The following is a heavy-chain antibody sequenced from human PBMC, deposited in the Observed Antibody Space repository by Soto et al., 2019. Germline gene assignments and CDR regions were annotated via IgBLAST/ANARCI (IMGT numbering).Heavy chain of an antibody. CDR3: ARDQPGYSYGYGLGY. Sequence: EVQLVESGGGLVKPWGSLRLSCAASGFTFSSYSMNWVRQAPGKGLECVSSISSSSSYIYYADSVKGRFTISRDNAKNSLYLPMNSLRAEDTAVYYCARDQPGYSYGYGLGYWGQGTLVTVSS. CDR2: ISSSSSYI. D-gene: IGHD5-18*01. CDR1: GFTFSSYS. J-gene: IGHJ4*02. V-gene: IGHV3-21*01.